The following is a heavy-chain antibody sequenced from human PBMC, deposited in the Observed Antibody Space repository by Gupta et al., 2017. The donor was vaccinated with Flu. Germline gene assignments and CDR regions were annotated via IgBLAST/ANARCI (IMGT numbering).Heavy chain of an antibody. D-gene: IGHD3-9*01. V-gene: IGHV3-23*01. Sequence: EVQLLESGGGLVQPGGSLSLSCAASGFTFSSYAISWVRQAPGKGLEWVSAISGSGGSTYYADSVKGRFTISRDNSKNTLYLQMNSLRAEDTAVYYCAKRPIFLTGYYDSDLYYFDYWGQGTLVTVSS. J-gene: IGHJ4*02. CDR2: ISGSGGST. CDR1: GFTFSSYA. CDR3: AKRPIFLTGYYDSDLYYFDY.